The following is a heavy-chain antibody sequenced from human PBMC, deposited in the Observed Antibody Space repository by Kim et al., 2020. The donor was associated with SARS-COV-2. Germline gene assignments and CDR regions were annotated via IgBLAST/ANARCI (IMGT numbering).Heavy chain of an antibody. V-gene: IGHV4-39*01. D-gene: IGHD2-21*02. Sequence: SETLSLTCTVSGGSISSSSYYWGWIRQPPGKGLEWIGSIYYSGSTYHNPSLKSRVTISVDTSKNQFSLELSSVTAADTAVDYCARQKIHIVVVTAPPNW. CDR2: IYYSGST. CDR1: GGSISSSSYY. CDR3: ARQKIHIVVVTAPPNW. J-gene: IGHJ5*01.